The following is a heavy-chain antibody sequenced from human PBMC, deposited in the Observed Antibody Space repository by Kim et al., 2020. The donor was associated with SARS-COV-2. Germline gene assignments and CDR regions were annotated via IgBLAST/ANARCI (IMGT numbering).Heavy chain of an antibody. CDR1: GGTFSSYA. V-gene: IGHV1-69*13. D-gene: IGHD2-8*01. J-gene: IGHJ6*02. Sequence: SVKVSCKASGGTFSSYAISWVRQAPGQGLEWMGGIIPIFGTANYAQKFQGRVTITADESTSTAYMELSSLRSEDTAVYYCATRAAVYVVSTVYGMDVWGQGTTVTVSS. CDR2: IIPIFGTA. CDR3: ATRAAVYVVSTVYGMDV.